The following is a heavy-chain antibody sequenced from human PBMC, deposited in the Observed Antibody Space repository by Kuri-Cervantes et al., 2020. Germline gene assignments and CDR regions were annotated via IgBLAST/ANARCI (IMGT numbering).Heavy chain of an antibody. V-gene: IGHV1-8*03. CDR2: MNPNSGNT. J-gene: IGHJ4*02. D-gene: IGHD6-6*01. Sequence: ASVKVSCKASGYTFTSYDINWVRQATGQGLEWMGWMNPNSGNTGYAQKFQGRVTITTDESTSTAYMELSSLRSEDTAVYYCARDSIAARRVLGYWGQGTLVTVSS. CDR3: ARDSIAARRVLGY. CDR1: GYTFTSYD.